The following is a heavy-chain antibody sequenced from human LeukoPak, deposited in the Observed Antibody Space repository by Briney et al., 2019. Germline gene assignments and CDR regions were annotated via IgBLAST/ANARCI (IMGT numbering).Heavy chain of an antibody. CDR1: GYTFTSYY. J-gene: IGHJ3*02. CDR2: INPSGGST. CDR3: ARVQGDYNTWYDAFDI. V-gene: IGHV1-46*01. D-gene: IGHD4-17*01. Sequence: PVASVKVSCKASGYTFTSYYMHWVRQAPGQGLEWMGIINPSGGSTSYAQKFQGRVTMTRDMSTSTVYMELSRLRSDDTAVYYCARVQGDYNTWYDAFDIWGQGTMVTVS.